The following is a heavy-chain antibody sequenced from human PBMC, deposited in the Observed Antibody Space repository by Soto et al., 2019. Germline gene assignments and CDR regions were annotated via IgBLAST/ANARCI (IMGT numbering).Heavy chain of an antibody. Sequence: EVQLVQSGAEVKKRGESLKISCKGSGYSFTSYWIGWVRQMPGKGLEWMGIIYPGDSDTRYSPSFQGQVTISADKSISTAYLQWSSLKASDTAMYYCARRGGVVRNFYHYYYGMDVWGQGTTVTVSS. CDR1: GYSFTSYW. CDR3: ARRGGVVRNFYHYYYGMDV. D-gene: IGHD2-15*01. V-gene: IGHV5-51*01. J-gene: IGHJ6*02. CDR2: IYPGDSDT.